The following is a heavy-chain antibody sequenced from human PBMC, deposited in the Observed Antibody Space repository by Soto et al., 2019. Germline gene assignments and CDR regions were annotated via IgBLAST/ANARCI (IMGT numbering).Heavy chain of an antibody. V-gene: IGHV3-33*01. Sequence: GGSLRLSCAASGFTFSSYGMHWVRQAPGKGLEWVAVIWYDGSNKYYADSVKGRFTISRDNSKNTLYLQMNSLRAEDTAVYYCARDQASSVGYYGMDVWGQGTTVTVSS. CDR3: ARDQASSVGYYGMDV. J-gene: IGHJ6*02. CDR1: GFTFSSYG. CDR2: IWYDGSNK. D-gene: IGHD6-6*01.